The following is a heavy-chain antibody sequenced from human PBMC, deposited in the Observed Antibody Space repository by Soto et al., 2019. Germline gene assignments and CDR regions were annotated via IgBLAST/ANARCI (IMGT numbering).Heavy chain of an antibody. J-gene: IGHJ4*02. CDR1: GYTFTSYA. Sequence: QVQLVQSGAEEKKPGASVKVSCKASGYTFTSYAMHWVRQAPGQRLEWMGWINAGNGNTKYSQKFQGRVTITRDTSASTAYMELSSLRSEDTAVYYCARVGGSGWFYFDYWGQGTLVTVSS. V-gene: IGHV1-3*05. D-gene: IGHD6-19*01. CDR3: ARVGGSGWFYFDY. CDR2: INAGNGNT.